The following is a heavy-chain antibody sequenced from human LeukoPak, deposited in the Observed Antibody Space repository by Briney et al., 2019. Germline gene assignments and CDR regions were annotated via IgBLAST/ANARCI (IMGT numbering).Heavy chain of an antibody. Sequence: KPSENLSLTCAVYGGSFSGYYWGWIRQPPWNGLEWIWGINHMGSNNSHSSPKTRVTISVDTSKHQFSLKLSSVTAADTAVYYCATEWELLRDQRGLGFQHWGQGTLVTVSS. CDR1: GGSFSGYY. D-gene: IGHD1-26*01. V-gene: IGHV4-34*01. CDR2: INHMGSN. J-gene: IGHJ1*01. CDR3: ATEWELLRDQRGLGFQH.